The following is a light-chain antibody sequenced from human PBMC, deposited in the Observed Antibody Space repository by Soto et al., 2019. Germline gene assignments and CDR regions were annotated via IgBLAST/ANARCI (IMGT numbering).Light chain of an antibody. CDR1: SSDVGTYNL. CDR3: CSYGGSSTFPYV. CDR2: EVT. J-gene: IGLJ1*01. Sequence: QSALAQPASVSGSPEQSITISCTGTSSDVGTYNLVSWYQQHPGKAPKLIIYEVTERPSGISNRFSGSKFGNTASLTISGLLPEDEADYYCCSYGGSSTFPYVFXTGTKVTVL. V-gene: IGLV2-23*02.